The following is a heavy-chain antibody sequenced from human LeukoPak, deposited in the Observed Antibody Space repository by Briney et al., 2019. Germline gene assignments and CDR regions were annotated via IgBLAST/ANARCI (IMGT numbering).Heavy chain of an antibody. CDR1: GYTFTSYA. V-gene: IGHV7-4-1*02. Sequence: ASVKVSCKASGYTFTSYAMNWVRQAPGQGLEWMGWINTNTGNPTYAQGFTGRFVFSLDTSVSTAYLQISSLKAEDTAVYYCARVVTQIWFGELSLGTDAFDIWGQGTMVTVSS. CDR2: INTNTGNP. J-gene: IGHJ3*02. D-gene: IGHD3-10*01. CDR3: ARVVTQIWFGELSLGTDAFDI.